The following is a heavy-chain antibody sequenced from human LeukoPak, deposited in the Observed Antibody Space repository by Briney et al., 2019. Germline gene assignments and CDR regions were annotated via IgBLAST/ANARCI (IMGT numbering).Heavy chain of an antibody. CDR3: AKDQLGYYFDY. D-gene: IGHD3-16*01. Sequence: GGSLRLSCAASGFTFSSYGMHWVRQAPGKGLEWVAVISYDGSNKYYADSVKGRFTISRGNSKNTLYLQMNSLRAEDTAVYYCAKDQLGYYFDYWGQGTLVTVSS. J-gene: IGHJ4*02. CDR2: ISYDGSNK. CDR1: GFTFSSYG. V-gene: IGHV3-30*18.